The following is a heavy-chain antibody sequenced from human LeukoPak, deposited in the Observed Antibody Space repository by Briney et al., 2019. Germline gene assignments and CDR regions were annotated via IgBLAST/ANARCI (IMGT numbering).Heavy chain of an antibody. Sequence: PSETLSLTCTVSGGSISSYYWSWIRQPPGKGLEWIGEINHSGSTNYNPSLKSRVTISVDTSKNQFSLKLSSVTAADTAVYYCARATHLYYMDVWGKGTTVTVSS. V-gene: IGHV4-34*01. J-gene: IGHJ6*03. CDR1: GGSISSYY. CDR3: ARATHLYYMDV. CDR2: INHSGST.